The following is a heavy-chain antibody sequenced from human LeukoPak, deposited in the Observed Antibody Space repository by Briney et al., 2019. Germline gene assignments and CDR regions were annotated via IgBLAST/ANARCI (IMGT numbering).Heavy chain of an antibody. J-gene: IGHJ4*02. CDR1: GASVSSASY. Sequence: PSETLSLTCTVSGASVSSASYWTWIRQPPGKGVEWIAHIYNGVNTNYNPSLKSRVTISVDTSENQFSLKLNSVTAADTAVYYCARGFSGYYSFDYWGQGTLVTVSS. V-gene: IGHV4-61*01. D-gene: IGHD3-22*01. CDR2: IYNGVNT. CDR3: ARGFSGYYSFDY.